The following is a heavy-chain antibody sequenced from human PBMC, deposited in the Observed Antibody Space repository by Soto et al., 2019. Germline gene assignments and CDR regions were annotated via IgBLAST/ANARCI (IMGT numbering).Heavy chain of an antibody. V-gene: IGHV4-59*01. Sequence: PSETLSLTCTVSGGSTSSYYWNWIRQPPGKGLEWIGYIHHSGTTNYNPSLKSRVAISVDTSKNQFSLKLSSVTAADTAVYYCARMVAAGGKIFDFWGQGTLVTVSS. J-gene: IGHJ4*02. CDR2: IHHSGTT. CDR3: ARMVAAGGKIFDF. D-gene: IGHD6-13*01. CDR1: GGSTSSYY.